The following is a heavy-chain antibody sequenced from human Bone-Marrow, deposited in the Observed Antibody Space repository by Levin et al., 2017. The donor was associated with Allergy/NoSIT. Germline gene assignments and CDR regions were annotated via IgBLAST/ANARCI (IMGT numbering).Heavy chain of an antibody. CDR1: GFIFSSYE. Sequence: LSLTCAASGFIFSSYEMNWVRQVPGKGLDWVAYISTSGSAIYYADSVKGRFTIFRDNAKNSLYLQMNSLTVEDAAIYYCARDGAIFGGDNFFDYWGQGTPVTVSS. V-gene: IGHV3-48*03. CDR2: ISTSGSAI. CDR3: ARDGAIFGGDNFFDY. J-gene: IGHJ4*02. D-gene: IGHD3-3*01.